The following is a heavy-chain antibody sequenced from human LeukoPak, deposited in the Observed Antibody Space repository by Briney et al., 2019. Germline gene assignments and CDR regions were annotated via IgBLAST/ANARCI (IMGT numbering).Heavy chain of an antibody. J-gene: IGHJ6*03. CDR2: IKSKTDGGTT. CDR1: GFTFSNAW. V-gene: IGHV3-15*01. Sequence: GGSLRLSCAASGFTFSNAWMSWVRQAPGEGLEWVGRIKSKTDGGTTDYAAPVKGRFTISRDDSKNTLYLQMNSLKTEDTAVYYCTTEDKGEMATIRVTYYYYMDVWGKGTTVTISS. CDR3: TTEDKGEMATIRVTYYYYMDV. D-gene: IGHD5-24*01.